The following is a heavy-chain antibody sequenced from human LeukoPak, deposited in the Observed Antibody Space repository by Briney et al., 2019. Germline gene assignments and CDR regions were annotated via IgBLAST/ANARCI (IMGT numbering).Heavy chain of an antibody. D-gene: IGHD5-18*01. CDR2: IFGSGGSP. V-gene: IGHV3-23*01. J-gene: IGHJ4*02. CDR3: GKTTAGYSSGQKPAWPVDY. CDR1: GFTFGSYA. Sequence: GGSLRLSCEVSGFTFGSYAMYWVRQAPGKGLEWVAGIFGSGGSPHYADSVKGRFTISRDNSKNTVYLQINSLRAEDTAVYYCGKTTAGYSSGQKPAWPVDYWGQGTLVTVSS.